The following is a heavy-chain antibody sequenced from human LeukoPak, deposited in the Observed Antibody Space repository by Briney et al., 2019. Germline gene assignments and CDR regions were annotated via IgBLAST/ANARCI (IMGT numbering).Heavy chain of an antibody. Sequence: PSETLSLTCTVSGGSISSSSHYWGWIRQPPGKGLEWIGSIYYSGSTYYNPSLKSRATISVDTSKNQFSLKLSSVTAADTAVYYCARHIKGAHYFDYWGQGTLVTVSS. CDR3: ARHIKGAHYFDY. CDR2: IYYSGST. V-gene: IGHV4-39*01. CDR1: GGSISSSSHY. J-gene: IGHJ4*02. D-gene: IGHD3-10*01.